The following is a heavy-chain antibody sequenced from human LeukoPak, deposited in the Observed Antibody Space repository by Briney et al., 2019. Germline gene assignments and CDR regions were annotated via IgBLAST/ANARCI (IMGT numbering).Heavy chain of an antibody. J-gene: IGHJ4*02. D-gene: IGHD6-19*01. V-gene: IGHV4-4*07. CDR1: GGSISSYY. CDR3: ARHRYSSGLLYFDY. CDR2: IYTSGST. Sequence: SETLSLTCTVSGGSISSYYWSWIRQPAGKGLEWIGRIYTSGSTNYNPSLKSRVTISVDTSKNQFSLKLSSVTAADTAVYYCARHRYSSGLLYFDYWGQGTLVTVSS.